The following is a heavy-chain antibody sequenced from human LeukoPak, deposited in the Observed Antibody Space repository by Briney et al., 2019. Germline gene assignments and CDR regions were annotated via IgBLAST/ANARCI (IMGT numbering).Heavy chain of an antibody. CDR2: ISGSGGST. Sequence: GGSLRLSCAASGFTVSSNYMSWVRQAPGKGLEWVSVISGSGGSTYYADSVKGRFTISRDNSKNTLYLQMNSLRAEDTAVYYCARDKVVGPTIFDYWGQGTLVTVSS. CDR3: ARDKVVGPTIFDY. CDR1: GFTVSSNY. J-gene: IGHJ4*02. V-gene: IGHV3-53*01. D-gene: IGHD1-26*01.